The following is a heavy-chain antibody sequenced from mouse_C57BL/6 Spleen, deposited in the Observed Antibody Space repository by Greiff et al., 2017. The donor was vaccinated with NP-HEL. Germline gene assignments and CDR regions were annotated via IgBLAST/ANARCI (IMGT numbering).Heavy chain of an antibody. J-gene: IGHJ2*01. V-gene: IGHV1-64*01. CDR2: IHPNSGST. CDR1: GYTFTSYW. D-gene: IGHD2-13*01. CDR3: ARFGENAIYFDN. Sequence: QVQLQQPGAELVKPGASVKLSCKASGYTFTSYWMHWVKQRPGQGLEWIGMIHPNSGSTNYNEKFKSKATLTVDKSSSTAYMQLSSLTSEDSAVFYCARFGENAIYFDNWGAETTLTVSS.